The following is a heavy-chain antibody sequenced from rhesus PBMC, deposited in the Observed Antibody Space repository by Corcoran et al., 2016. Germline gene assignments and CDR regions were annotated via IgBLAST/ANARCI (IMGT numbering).Heavy chain of an antibody. V-gene: IGHV4-73*01. CDR1: GDSISGYYY. J-gene: IGHJ5-1*01. D-gene: IGHD1-44*01. CDR3: ARGTYRFDV. CDR2: IYGNKWCA. Sequence: QVKLQQWGEGLVKPSETLSLTCAVYGDSISGYYYWRWIRQPAGKGLEWIGYIYGNKWCANFNPPLKRRVTISTDTSKNQFSLKLNSVSAADTAVYYCARGTYRFDVWGPGVLVTVSS.